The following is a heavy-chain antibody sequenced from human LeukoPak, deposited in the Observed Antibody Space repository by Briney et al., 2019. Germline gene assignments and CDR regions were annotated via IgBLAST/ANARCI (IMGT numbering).Heavy chain of an antibody. J-gene: IGHJ3*02. CDR1: GFTFSSYS. Sequence: PGGSLRLSCAASGFTFSSYSMNWVRQAPGKGLEWVSSISSSSSYIYYADSVKGRFTISRDNAKNSLYLQMNSLRAEDTAVYYCARRYGDYESYNAFDIWGQGTMVTVSS. V-gene: IGHV3-21*01. CDR2: ISSSSSYI. D-gene: IGHD4-17*01. CDR3: ARRYGDYESYNAFDI.